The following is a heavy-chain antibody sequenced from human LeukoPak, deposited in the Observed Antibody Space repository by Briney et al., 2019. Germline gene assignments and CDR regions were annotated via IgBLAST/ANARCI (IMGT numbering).Heavy chain of an antibody. V-gene: IGHV4-4*08. Sequence: SETLSLTCTVSGGSISSYYWSWIRQPPGKGLEWIGRIYTSGSTNYNPSLKSRVTISVDTSKNQFSLKLSSVTAADTAVYYCARDGGSYLYYYYYYMDVWGKGTTVTVSS. J-gene: IGHJ6*03. CDR1: GGSISSYY. CDR2: IYTSGST. D-gene: IGHD1-26*01. CDR3: ARDGGSYLYYYYYYMDV.